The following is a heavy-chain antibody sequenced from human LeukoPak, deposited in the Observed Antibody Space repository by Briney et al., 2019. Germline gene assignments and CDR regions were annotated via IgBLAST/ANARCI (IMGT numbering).Heavy chain of an antibody. CDR1: GGPFLSHT. Sequence: PRASVKVSCKTSGGPFLSHTFSWVRQAPGHGLEWIGKITPVIETAKYAQTFQGRVSIYTDKDTTTVYMDLSGLRPDDTADYYCARVNLRGSNYNWFDPWGQGTRVIVSS. D-gene: IGHD3-10*01. CDR3: ARVNLRGSNYNWFDP. CDR2: ITPVIETA. V-gene: IGHV1-69*08. J-gene: IGHJ5*02.